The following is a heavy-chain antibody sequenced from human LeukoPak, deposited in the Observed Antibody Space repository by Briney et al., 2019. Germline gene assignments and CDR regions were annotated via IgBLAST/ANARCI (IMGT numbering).Heavy chain of an antibody. V-gene: IGHV3-21*01. Sequence: GGSLRLSCAASGFTFSSYSMTWVRQAPGKGLEWVSSISTSSSYIYYADSMKGRFTISRDNAKNSLYLQVNSLRAEDTAVYYCARDSSSWYYFDYWGQGTLVTVSS. CDR3: ARDSSSWYYFDY. J-gene: IGHJ4*02. CDR2: ISTSSSYI. D-gene: IGHD6-13*01. CDR1: GFTFSSYS.